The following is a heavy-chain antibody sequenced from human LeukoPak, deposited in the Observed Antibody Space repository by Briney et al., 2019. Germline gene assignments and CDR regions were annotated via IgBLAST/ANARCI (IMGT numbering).Heavy chain of an antibody. CDR2: INHSGST. CDR1: GGSFSGYY. CDR3: ARHRTSTSWNGYYYYGMDV. J-gene: IGHJ6*02. Sequence: PSETLSLTCAVYGGSFSGYYWSWIRQPPGKGLEWIGEINHSGSTNYNPSLKSRVTISVDTSKNQFSLKLSSVTAADTAVYYCARHRTSTSWNGYYYYGMDVWGQGTTVTVSS. V-gene: IGHV4-34*01. D-gene: IGHD2-2*01.